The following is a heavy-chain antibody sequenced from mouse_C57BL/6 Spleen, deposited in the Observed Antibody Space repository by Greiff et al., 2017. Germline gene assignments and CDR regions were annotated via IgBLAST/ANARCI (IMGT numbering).Heavy chain of an antibody. V-gene: IGHV3-6*01. CDR1: GYSITSGYY. J-gene: IGHJ2*01. Sequence: EVKLQESGPGLVKPSQSLSLTCSVTGYSITSGYYWNWIRQFPGNKLEWMGYISYDGSNNYNPSLKNRISITRDTSKNQFFLKLNSVTTEDTATYYGARDGALSDFDCWGQGTTLTVSS. CDR3: ARDGALSDFDC. CDR2: ISYDGSN.